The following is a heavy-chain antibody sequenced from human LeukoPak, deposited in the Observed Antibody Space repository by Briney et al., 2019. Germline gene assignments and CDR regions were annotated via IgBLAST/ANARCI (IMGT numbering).Heavy chain of an antibody. V-gene: IGHV3-48*03. CDR3: ARGNSYDSSGYPEYFQN. J-gene: IGHJ1*01. D-gene: IGHD3-22*01. CDR2: ISSSGSTI. Sequence: GGSLRLSCAASGFTFSSYEMNWVLQAPGKGLEWVSYISSSGSTIYYADSVKGRFTISRDNAKNSLYLQMNSLRAEDTAVYYCARGNSYDSSGYPEYFQNWGQGTLVTVSS. CDR1: GFTFSSYE.